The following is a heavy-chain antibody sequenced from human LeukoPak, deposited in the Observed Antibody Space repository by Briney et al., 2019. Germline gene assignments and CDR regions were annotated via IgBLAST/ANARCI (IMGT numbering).Heavy chain of an antibody. CDR2: IYYSGTT. CDR1: GGAISSYY. Sequence: PSETLSGTCTVPGGAISSYYCSWIRQPPWKELQWIGYIYYSGTTTCSPSLKSRVTISVDTSKNQFSLRLSSVTAADTAVYYCARGFAYGDTGSFDYWGQGTLVTVSS. V-gene: IGHV4-59*01. D-gene: IGHD4-17*01. J-gene: IGHJ4*02. CDR3: ARGFAYGDTGSFDY.